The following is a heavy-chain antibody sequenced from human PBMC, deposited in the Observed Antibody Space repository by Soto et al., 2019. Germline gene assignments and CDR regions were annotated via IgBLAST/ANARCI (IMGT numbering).Heavy chain of an antibody. Sequence: PSETLSLTCTVSGGSISSYYWSWIRQPPGKGLEWIGYIYYSGSTNYNPSLKSRVTISVDTSKNQFSLKLSSVTAADTAVYYCARDIGGYYDILNGLGYWGQGTLVTVS. D-gene: IGHD3-9*01. V-gene: IGHV4-59*01. CDR2: IYYSGST. CDR1: GGSISSYY. CDR3: ARDIGGYYDILNGLGY. J-gene: IGHJ4*02.